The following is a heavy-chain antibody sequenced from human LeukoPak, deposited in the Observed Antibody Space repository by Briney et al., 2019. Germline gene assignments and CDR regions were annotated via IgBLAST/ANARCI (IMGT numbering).Heavy chain of an antibody. CDR3: ARDPVNHHVHGSYYGMDV. CDR2: ISSSSSYI. V-gene: IGHV3-21*01. CDR1: GFTFSSYT. Sequence: GGSLRLSCAASGFTFSSYTMNWVRQAPGKGPEWVSSISSSSSYIYYADSVKGRFTISRDNAKNSLYLQMNSLRAEDTAVYYCARDPVNHHVHGSYYGMDVWGQGTTVTVSS. J-gene: IGHJ6*02. D-gene: IGHD3-10*01.